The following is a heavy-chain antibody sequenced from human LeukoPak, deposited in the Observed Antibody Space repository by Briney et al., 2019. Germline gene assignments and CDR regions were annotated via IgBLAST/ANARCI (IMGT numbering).Heavy chain of an antibody. CDR2: IYYSGST. J-gene: IGHJ6*02. Sequence: SQTLSLTCTVSGGSISSGGYYWSWIRQHPGKGLEWIGYIYYSGSTYYNPSLKSRVTISVDTSKNRFSLKLSSVTAADTAVYYCAGEGRGPRYYYGMDVWGQGTTVTVSS. V-gene: IGHV4-31*03. D-gene: IGHD3-10*01. CDR3: AGEGRGPRYYYGMDV. CDR1: GGSISSGGYY.